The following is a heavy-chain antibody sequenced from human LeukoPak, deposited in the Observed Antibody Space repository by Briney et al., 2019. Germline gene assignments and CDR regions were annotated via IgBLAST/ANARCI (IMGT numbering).Heavy chain of an antibody. V-gene: IGHV3-7*05. CDR3: ARHGNYNFGY. D-gene: IGHD5-24*01. CDR2: IKPDGSAK. Sequence: PGGSLRLSCAASGXTFSNYWVSWVRQAPGKGLEWVANIKPDGSAKSYVDSVKVRFTISRDNSKNSLYLQMNSLRAEDTAVYYCARHGNYNFGYWGQGILVTVSS. CDR1: GXTFSNYW. J-gene: IGHJ4*02.